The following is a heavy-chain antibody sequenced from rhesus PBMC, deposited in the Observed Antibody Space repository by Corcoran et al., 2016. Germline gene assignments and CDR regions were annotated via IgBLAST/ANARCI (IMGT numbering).Heavy chain of an antibody. J-gene: IGHJ4*01. CDR1: GYSISSGYG. D-gene: IGHD1-14*01. V-gene: IGHV4-127*01. Sequence: QVQLQESGPGLVKPSETLSLTCAASGYSISSGYGWSWICQPPGKGLEVIGYIGGSSGSTNYNPSLTSRVTIAKDTSKNQFSLKLSSVTAADTAVYYCARALAGTTDYWGQGVLVTVSS. CDR2: IGGSSGST. CDR3: ARALAGTTDY.